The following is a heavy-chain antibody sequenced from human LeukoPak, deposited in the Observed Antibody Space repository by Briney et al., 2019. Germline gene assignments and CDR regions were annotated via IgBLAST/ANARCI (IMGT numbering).Heavy chain of an antibody. CDR3: ATGDYGDYSGAFDI. CDR2: FDPEDGET. D-gene: IGHD4-17*01. J-gene: IGHJ3*02. V-gene: IGHV1-24*01. Sequence: ASVKVSCKVSGYTLTELSMHWVRQAPGKGLEWMGGFDPEDGETIYAQKFQGRVTMTEDTSTDTADMELSSLRSEDTAVYYCATGDYGDYSGAFDIWGQGTMVTVSS. CDR1: GYTLTELS.